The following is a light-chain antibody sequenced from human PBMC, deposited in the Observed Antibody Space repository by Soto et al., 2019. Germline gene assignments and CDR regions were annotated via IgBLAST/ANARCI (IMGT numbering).Light chain of an antibody. CDR2: DVS. Sequence: QSALTQPRSVSGSPGQSITISCTGTSSDVGGYNYVSWYQQHPGKAPKLMIYDVSNRPSGVSNRFSGSKSGNTASLTISGLQAEEEDDYYCSSYTSSSTPLFGGGTKLTVL. J-gene: IGLJ2*01. CDR1: SSDVGGYNY. CDR3: SSYTSSSTPL. V-gene: IGLV2-14*01.